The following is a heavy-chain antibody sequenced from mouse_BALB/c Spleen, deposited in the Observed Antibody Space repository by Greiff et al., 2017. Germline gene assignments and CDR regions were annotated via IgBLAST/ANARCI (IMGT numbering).Heavy chain of an antibody. CDR1: GFTFNTYA. V-gene: IGHV10-3*03. J-gene: IGHJ4*01. CDR3: VRGYDGYYVGMDY. CDR2: IRSKSNNYAT. D-gene: IGHD2-3*01. Sequence: EVQLVESGGGLVQPKGSLKLSCAASGFTFNTYAMHWVCQAPGKGLEWVARIRSKSNNYATYYADSVKDRFTISRDDSQSMLYLQMNNLKTEDTAMYYCVRGYDGYYVGMDYWGQGTSVTVSS.